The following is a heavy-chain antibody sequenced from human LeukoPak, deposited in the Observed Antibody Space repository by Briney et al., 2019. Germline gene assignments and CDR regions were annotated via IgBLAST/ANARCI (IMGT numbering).Heavy chain of an antibody. CDR1: GFTVSSNY. V-gene: IGHV3-53*01. D-gene: IGHD5-12*01. Sequence: GGSLRLSCAASGFTVSSNYMSWVRQAPGKGLEWVSVIYSGGSTYYADSVKGRFTISRDNSKNTLYLQMNSLRAEDTAVYYCARGGGYSGYDLRSFSWSFDYWGQGTLVTVSS. J-gene: IGHJ4*02. CDR2: IYSGGST. CDR3: ARGGGYSGYDLRSFSWSFDY.